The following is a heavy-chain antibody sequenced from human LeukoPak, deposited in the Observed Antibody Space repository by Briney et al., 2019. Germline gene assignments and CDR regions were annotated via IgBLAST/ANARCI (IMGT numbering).Heavy chain of an antibody. V-gene: IGHV3-21*01. CDR3: ARDAPSWVYGMDV. CDR1: GFTFSSYA. D-gene: IGHD6-13*01. CDR2: ISSSSSYI. Sequence: GGSLRLSCAASGFTFSSYAMSWVRQAPGKGLEWVSSISSSSSYIYYADSVKGRFTISRDNAKNSLYLQMNSLRAEDTAVYCCARDAPSWVYGMDVWGQGTTVTVSS. J-gene: IGHJ6*02.